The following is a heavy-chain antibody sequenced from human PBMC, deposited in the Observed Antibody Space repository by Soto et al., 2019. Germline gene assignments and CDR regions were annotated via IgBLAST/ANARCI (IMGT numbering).Heavy chain of an antibody. CDR3: AKLLGSYYFDY. CDR1: GLTVIFCP. CDR2: IVGRGGST. Sequence: WGSLRLSCAASGLTVIFCPMSWVRRAPGKGLEGVSGIVGRGGSTSYADSVKGRFAISRGNSKDTLYLPSNRLRAEDTAVYYCAKLLGSYYFDYWGQRPLVTVSS. J-gene: IGHJ4*02. D-gene: IGHD2-8*02. V-gene: IGHV3-23*01.